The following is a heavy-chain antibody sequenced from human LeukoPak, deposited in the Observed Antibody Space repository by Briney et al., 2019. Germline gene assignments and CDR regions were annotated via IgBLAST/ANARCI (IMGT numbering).Heavy chain of an antibody. CDR1: GGSISSYY. J-gene: IGHJ4*02. D-gene: IGHD6-13*01. V-gene: IGHV4-59*01. Sequence: SETLSLTRTVSGGSISSYYWSWIRQPPGKGLEWIGYIYYSGSTNYNPSLKSRVTISVDTSKNQFSLKLSSVTAADTAVYYCARGPYSSSWYDYWGQGTLVTVSS. CDR2: IYYSGST. CDR3: ARGPYSSSWYDY.